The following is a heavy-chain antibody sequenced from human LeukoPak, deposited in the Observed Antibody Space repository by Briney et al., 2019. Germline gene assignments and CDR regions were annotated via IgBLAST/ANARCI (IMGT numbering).Heavy chain of an antibody. D-gene: IGHD4-23*01. CDR3: ARAGGTTVVTPPDY. CDR2: IYYSGTT. V-gene: IGHV4-39*01. Sequence: SETLSLTCTVSGGSISSSSYYWGWIRQPPGKGLEWIGSIYYSGTTYYNPSLKSRVTISVDTSKNQFSLKLSSVTAADTAVYYCARAGGTTVVTPPDYWGQGTLVTVSS. CDR1: GGSISSSSYY. J-gene: IGHJ4*02.